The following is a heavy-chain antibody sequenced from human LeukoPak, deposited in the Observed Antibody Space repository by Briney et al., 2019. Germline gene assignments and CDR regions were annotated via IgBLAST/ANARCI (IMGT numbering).Heavy chain of an antibody. V-gene: IGHV4-31*03. D-gene: IGHD6-13*01. CDR2: IYYSGST. CDR1: GGSISSGGYY. J-gene: IGHJ6*02. CDR3: ARDRIAAAPDYYYGMDV. Sequence: SETLSLTCTVSGGSISSGGYYWSWIRQHPEKGLEWIGYIYYSGSTYYNPSLKSRLTISVDTSKNQFSLKLSSVTAADTAVYYCARDRIAAAPDYYYGMDVWGQGTTVTVSS.